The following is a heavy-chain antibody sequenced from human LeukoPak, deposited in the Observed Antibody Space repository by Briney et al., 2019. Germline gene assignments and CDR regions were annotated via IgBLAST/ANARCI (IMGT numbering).Heavy chain of an antibody. Sequence: GGSLRLSCAASGLPFSSYAMSWVRQAPGKGLQWVSSITGSGGSTYYADSVKGRFTISRDNFKNTQYLQMNSLRVEDTAVYFCARDPNGDYIGTFDMWGRGTMVSVSS. CDR1: GLPFSSYA. CDR2: ITGSGGST. V-gene: IGHV3-23*01. D-gene: IGHD4-17*01. CDR3: ARDPNGDYIGTFDM. J-gene: IGHJ3*02.